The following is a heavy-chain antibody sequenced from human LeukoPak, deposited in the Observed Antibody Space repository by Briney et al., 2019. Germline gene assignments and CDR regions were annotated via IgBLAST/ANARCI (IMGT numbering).Heavy chain of an antibody. D-gene: IGHD3-22*01. CDR1: GFTFSSYE. CDR3: AKDSSVTDYYYYYMDV. CDR2: ISSSSSTI. V-gene: IGHV3-48*01. J-gene: IGHJ6*03. Sequence: GGSLRLSCAASGFTFSSYEMNWVRQAPGKGLEWVSYISSSSSTIYYADSVKGRFTISRDNAKNSLYLQMNSLRAEDTAVYYCAKDSSVTDYYYYYMDVWGKGTTVTVSS.